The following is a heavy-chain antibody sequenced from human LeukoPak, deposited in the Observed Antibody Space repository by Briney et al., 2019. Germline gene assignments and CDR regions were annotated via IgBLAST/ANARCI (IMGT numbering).Heavy chain of an antibody. V-gene: IGHV3-66*01. CDR1: GFTVSSNY. CDR3: ARDPYYYDSSGYTDAFDI. J-gene: IGHJ3*02. D-gene: IGHD3-22*01. CDR2: IYSGGST. Sequence: GGSLRLSCAASGFTVSSNYMSWVRQAPGKGLEWVSVIYSGGSTYYADSVKGRFTISRDNSKNTLYLQMNSLRAEDTAVYYCARDPYYYDSSGYTDAFDIWGQGTMVTVSS.